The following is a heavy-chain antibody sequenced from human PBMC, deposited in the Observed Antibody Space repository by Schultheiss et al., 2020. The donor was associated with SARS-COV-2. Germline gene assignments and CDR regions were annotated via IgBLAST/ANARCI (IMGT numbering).Heavy chain of an antibody. CDR2: IYHSGGT. CDR1: GASVSSGSYY. D-gene: IGHD5-18*01. J-gene: IGHJ6*02. CDR3: ARVDLETALVGGLDD. V-gene: IGHV4-61*03. Sequence: SETLSLTCSVSGASVSSGSYYWSWIRQSPGRGLEWIGYIYHSGGTRYHPSLKSRVTISLDTSKNHFFLKLTSVTAADTAVYFCARVDLETALVGGLDDWGQGSTVTVSS.